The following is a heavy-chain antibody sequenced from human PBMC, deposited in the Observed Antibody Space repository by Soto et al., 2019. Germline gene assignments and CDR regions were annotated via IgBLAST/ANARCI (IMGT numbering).Heavy chain of an antibody. Sequence: QVQLVQSGAEVKKPGASVKVSCKASGYTFTSYAMHWVRQAPGQRLEWMGWINAGNGNTKYSQKFQGRVTITRDTSASTAYMDMSSLRSEDTAVYYCARARVAATLLWFDPWGQGTLVTVSS. D-gene: IGHD1-26*01. J-gene: IGHJ5*02. CDR2: INAGNGNT. V-gene: IGHV1-3*01. CDR3: ARARVAATLLWFDP. CDR1: GYTFTSYA.